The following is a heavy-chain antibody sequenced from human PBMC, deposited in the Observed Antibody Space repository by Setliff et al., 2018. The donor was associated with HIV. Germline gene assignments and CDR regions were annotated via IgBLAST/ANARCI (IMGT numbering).Heavy chain of an antibody. CDR2: IIPMFGTA. J-gene: IGHJ5*02. CDR3: ARAADYDFWSGYSSGWFDP. V-gene: IGHV1-69*05. CDR1: GGTFSSYG. Sequence: SVKVSCKASGGTFSSYGINWVRQAPGQGLEWMGGIIPMFGTANYAQRFQGRVTITRDTSASTAYMELSSLRSEDTAVYYCARAADYDFWSGYSSGWFDPWGQGTLVTVSS. D-gene: IGHD3-3*01.